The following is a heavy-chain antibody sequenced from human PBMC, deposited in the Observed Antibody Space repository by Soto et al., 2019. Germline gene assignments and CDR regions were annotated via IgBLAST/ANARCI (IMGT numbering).Heavy chain of an antibody. D-gene: IGHD1-26*01. CDR3: AREESGSQNGIDY. J-gene: IGHJ4*02. CDR2: ISGYNGNT. Sequence: QVQVVQSGAEVKKPGASVKVSCKASGYIFSNYGITWVRQAPGQGLEWMGWISGYNGNTKYAQKFQGRVTMTTDTSTSPADLELRSLRSDDTAVYYCAREESGSQNGIDYWGQGTLVTVSS. V-gene: IGHV1-18*01. CDR1: GYIFSNYG.